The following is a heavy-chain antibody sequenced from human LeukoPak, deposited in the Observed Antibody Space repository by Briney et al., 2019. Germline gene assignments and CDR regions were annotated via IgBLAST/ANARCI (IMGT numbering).Heavy chain of an antibody. CDR3: ASSRWYYYMDV. CDR1: GGSISSYY. V-gene: IGHV4-59*01. J-gene: IGHJ6*03. D-gene: IGHD2-15*01. CDR2: IYYSGST. Sequence: SETPSLTCTVSGGSISSYYWSWIRQPPGKGLEWIGYIYYSGSTNYNPSLKSRVTISVDTSKNQFSLKLSSVTAADTAVYYCASSRWYYYMDVWGKGTTVTVSS.